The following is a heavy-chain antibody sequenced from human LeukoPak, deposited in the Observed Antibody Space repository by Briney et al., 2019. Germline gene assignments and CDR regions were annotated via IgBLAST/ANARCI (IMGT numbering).Heavy chain of an antibody. CDR2: ISYDGSNK. Sequence: PGGSLRLSCAASGFTFSSYGMHWVRQAPGKGLEWVAVISYDGSNKYYADSVKGRFTISRDNSKNTLYLQMNSLRTEDTAVYYCAKDLLSLLAYYYDSSGYYYDGFDYWGQGTLVTVSS. CDR1: GFTFSSYG. V-gene: IGHV3-30*18. CDR3: AKDLLSLLAYYYDSSGYYYDGFDY. J-gene: IGHJ4*02. D-gene: IGHD3-22*01.